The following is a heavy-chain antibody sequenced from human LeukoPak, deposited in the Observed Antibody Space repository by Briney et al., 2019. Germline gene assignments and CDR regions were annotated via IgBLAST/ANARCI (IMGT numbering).Heavy chain of an antibody. V-gene: IGHV4-34*01. Sequence: SETLSLTCAVYGGSFSGYYWSWIRQPPGKGLEWIGVINHSGSTNYNPSLKSRVTISVDTSKNQFSLKLSSVTAADTAVYYCAIFGVVIGPRGMDVWGQGTTVTVSS. D-gene: IGHD3-3*01. CDR2: INHSGST. J-gene: IGHJ6*02. CDR3: AIFGVVIGPRGMDV. CDR1: GGSFSGYY.